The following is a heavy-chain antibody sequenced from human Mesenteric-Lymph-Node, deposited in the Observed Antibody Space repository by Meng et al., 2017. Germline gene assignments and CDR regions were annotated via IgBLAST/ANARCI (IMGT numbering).Heavy chain of an antibody. V-gene: IGHV1-2*06. J-gene: IGHJ4*02. Sequence: QVQLVQSGAEVKKPGASLKVSCKASGYSFTDYYIHWVRRAPGQGLEWMGRINPNNGGTNYAQKFQGRVTMTRDTSITTAYMEVSSLRSDDTAVYYCARRADYWGQGTLVTVSS. CDR1: GYSFTDYY. CDR2: INPNNGGT. CDR3: ARRADY.